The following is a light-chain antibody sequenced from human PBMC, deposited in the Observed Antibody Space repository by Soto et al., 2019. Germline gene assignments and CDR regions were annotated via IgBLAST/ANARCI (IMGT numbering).Light chain of an antibody. CDR2: DAS. CDR1: QSINNW. V-gene: IGKV1-5*02. Sequence: QMTQCASSLSASVADIATIICRASQSINNWLAWYQQKPGKAPKLLIYDASSLETGVPSRFSGSASGTEFTLTISGLQPEDVASYYCKRYDTYPLTFGGGTKVDIK. CDR3: KRYDTYPLT. J-gene: IGKJ4*01.